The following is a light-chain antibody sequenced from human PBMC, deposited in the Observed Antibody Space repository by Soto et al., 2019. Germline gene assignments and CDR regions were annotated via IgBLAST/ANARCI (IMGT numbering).Light chain of an antibody. Sequence: DIVMTQSPDSLAVSLGERATINCKSSQSVLYSSNNKNYLAWYQQKPGQPPKLLIYWASTRESGVPDRFSGSGSGTDFTLTISSLQAEDVEVYYCQQYYSTGYTFGQGTKLEIK. CDR1: QSVLYSSNNKNY. CDR2: WAS. CDR3: QQYYSTGYT. V-gene: IGKV4-1*01. J-gene: IGKJ2*01.